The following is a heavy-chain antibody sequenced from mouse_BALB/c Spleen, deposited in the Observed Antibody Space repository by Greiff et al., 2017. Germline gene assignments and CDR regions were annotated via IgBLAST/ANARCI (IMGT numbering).Heavy chain of an antibody. D-gene: IGHD3-2*01. V-gene: IGHV1S81*02. J-gene: IGHJ3*01. CDR3: ARRDSSGFAY. CDR2: INPSNGRT. CDR1: GYTFTSYW. Sequence: QVQLQQPGAELVKPGASVKLSCKASGYTFTSYWMHWVKQRPGQGLEWIGEINPSNGRTNYNEKFKSKATLTVDKSSSTAYMQLSSLTSEDSAVYYCARRDSSGFAYWGQGTLVTVSA.